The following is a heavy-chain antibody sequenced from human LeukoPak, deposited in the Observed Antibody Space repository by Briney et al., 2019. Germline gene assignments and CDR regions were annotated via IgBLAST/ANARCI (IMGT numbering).Heavy chain of an antibody. J-gene: IGHJ4*02. CDR3: TKAGVVGAKAGFDN. CDR1: GFSFSSYS. D-gene: IGHD1-26*01. V-gene: IGHV3-21*01. CDR2: IDSSSNYI. Sequence: GGSLRLSCAASGFSFSSYSMNWVRQAPGKGLEWVSSIDSSSNYIFYADSVKGRFTISRDNAKNSLDLQMNNLRDEDTAIYYCTKAGVVGAKAGFDNWGQGTLVTVSA.